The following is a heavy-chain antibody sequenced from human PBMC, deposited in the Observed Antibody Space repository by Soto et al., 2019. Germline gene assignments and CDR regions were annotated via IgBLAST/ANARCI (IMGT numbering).Heavy chain of an antibody. V-gene: IGHV3-64*01. CDR1: GFTFSSYA. Sequence: GGSLRLSCAASGFTFSSYAMHWVRQAPGKGLEYVSAISSNGGSTYYANSVKGRFTISRDNSKNTLYLQMGSLRAEDMAVYYCAREVPEEGSLDYWGQGTLVTVSS. CDR3: AREVPEEGSLDY. CDR2: ISSNGGST. J-gene: IGHJ4*02. D-gene: IGHD1-1*01.